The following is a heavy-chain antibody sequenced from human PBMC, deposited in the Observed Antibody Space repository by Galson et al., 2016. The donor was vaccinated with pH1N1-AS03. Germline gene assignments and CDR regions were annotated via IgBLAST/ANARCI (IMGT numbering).Heavy chain of an antibody. Sequence: LSLTCTVSNGSISTYYWSWIRQPPGKGPEWIGYIYYGGRTNYNPSLKSRVTISVDPPKNQFSLKLNFVTTADTAVYFCARALRSRYYFDNWGQGTLIAVSS. D-gene: IGHD3-22*01. CDR2: IYYGGRT. CDR1: NGSISTYY. V-gene: IGHV4-59*01. J-gene: IGHJ5*02. CDR3: ARALRSRYYFDN.